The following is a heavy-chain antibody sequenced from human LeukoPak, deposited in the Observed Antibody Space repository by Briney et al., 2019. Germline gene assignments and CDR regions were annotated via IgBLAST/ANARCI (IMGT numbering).Heavy chain of an antibody. D-gene: IGHD3-3*01. CDR2: IYHSGST. J-gene: IGHJ4*02. Sequence: PSGTLSLTCAVSGGSISSSNWWSWVRQPPGKGLEWIGEIYHSGSTNYNPSLKSRVTISVDKSKNQFSLKLSSVTAADTAVYYCARVGRPRGPENYDFWSGYEEHDYWGQGTLVTVSS. V-gene: IGHV4-4*02. CDR1: GGSISSSNW. CDR3: ARVGRPRGPENYDFWSGYEEHDY.